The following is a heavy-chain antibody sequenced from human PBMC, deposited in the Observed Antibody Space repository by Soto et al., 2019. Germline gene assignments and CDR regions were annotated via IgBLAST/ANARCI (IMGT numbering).Heavy chain of an antibody. D-gene: IGHD3-22*01. CDR2: ISAYNGNT. Sequence: APEKVSCKASGSTFTSYGISRVRQALGQGLEWMGWISAYNGNTNYAQKLQGRVTMTTDTSTSTAYMELRSLRSDDTAVYYCARDAYYYDSSGYLGYYYGMDVWGQGTTVTVSS. CDR3: ARDAYYYDSSGYLGYYYGMDV. CDR1: GSTFTSYG. V-gene: IGHV1-18*01. J-gene: IGHJ6*02.